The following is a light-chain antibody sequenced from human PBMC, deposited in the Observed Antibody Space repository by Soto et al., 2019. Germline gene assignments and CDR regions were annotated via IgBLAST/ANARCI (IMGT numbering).Light chain of an antibody. CDR2: GAS. CDR1: QSVGRF. Sequence: DIQMTQSPSSLSASVGDRVTITCRASQSVGRFLNWYQHTPGKAPKLLIYGASTLQSGVPARFSGSESGAVFTLRISSLQPEDFATYYCQQLNSYPLTFGGGTKVDIK. V-gene: IGKV1-9*01. J-gene: IGKJ4*01. CDR3: QQLNSYPLT.